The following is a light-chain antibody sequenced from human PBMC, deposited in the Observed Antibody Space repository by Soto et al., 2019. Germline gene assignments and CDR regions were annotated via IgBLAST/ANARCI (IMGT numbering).Light chain of an antibody. J-gene: IGLJ3*02. CDR3: AARDGSLSGHWV. CDR1: SSNIGSEY. CDR2: RNN. V-gene: IGLV1-47*01. Sequence: QPVLTQPPSASGTPGQRVTISCSGSSSNIGSEYVVWYQHLPGTAPKLLIYRNNQRPSGVPDRFAGSKSGTSASLAISGLRSEDEADYYCAARDGSLSGHWVFGGGTQLTVL.